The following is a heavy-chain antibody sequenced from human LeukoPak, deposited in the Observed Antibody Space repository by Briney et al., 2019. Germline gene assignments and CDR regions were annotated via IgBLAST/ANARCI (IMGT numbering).Heavy chain of an antibody. CDR3: ARDWYCSSSICYTDRNWFDP. Sequence: PGGSLRLSCAASGFTFSDYYMSWIRQSTGKGLEWVSYISTTSTYTDYADSVRGRFTISRDNAKNLLYLKMNSLRPEDTAVYYCARDWYCSSSICYTDRNWFDPWGKGTLVTVSS. CDR1: GFTFSDYY. V-gene: IGHV3-11*05. D-gene: IGHD2-2*02. J-gene: IGHJ5*02. CDR2: ISTTSTYT.